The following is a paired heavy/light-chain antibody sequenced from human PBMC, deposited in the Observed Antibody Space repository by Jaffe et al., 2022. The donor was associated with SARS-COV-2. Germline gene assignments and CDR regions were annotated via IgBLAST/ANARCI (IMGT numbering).Heavy chain of an antibody. CDR2: ISASGVNI. Sequence: EVQVVESGGGLVQPGGSLRLSCAVSGFTFSSYAMSWVRQAPGKGLEWVSAISASGVNIYYADSVEGRFTISRDNSKNTLYLQMNSLRAEDTAVYYCAKDHARGDYYMDVWGKGTTVTVSS. CDR1: GFTFSSYA. D-gene: IGHD3-10*01. J-gene: IGHJ6*03. V-gene: IGHV3-23*04. CDR3: AKDHARGDYYMDV.
Light chain of an antibody. J-gene: IGKJ1*01. Sequence: EIVLTQSPGTLSLSPGERATLSCRASQSVSSSYLAWYQQKPGQAPRLLIYGASSRATGIPDRFSGSGSGTDFTLTISRLEPEDFAVYFCQQYGSSPRTFGQGTEVEIK. CDR1: QSVSSSY. V-gene: IGKV3-20*01. CDR2: GAS. CDR3: QQYGSSPRT.